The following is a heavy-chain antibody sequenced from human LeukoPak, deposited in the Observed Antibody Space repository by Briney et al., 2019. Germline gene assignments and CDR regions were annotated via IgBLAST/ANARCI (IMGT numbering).Heavy chain of an antibody. CDR3: ARDRSSSGVFFDY. Sequence: SETLSLTCTVSGGSLSSYYWSWVRQPPGKGLEWVGDIYYSGSTNDNPPLKSRVTISVDTSKNQFSLKLSSVTAADTAVYYCARDRSSSGVFFDYWGQGTLVTVSS. CDR2: IYYSGST. CDR1: GGSLSSYY. D-gene: IGHD6-19*01. J-gene: IGHJ4*02. V-gene: IGHV4-59*01.